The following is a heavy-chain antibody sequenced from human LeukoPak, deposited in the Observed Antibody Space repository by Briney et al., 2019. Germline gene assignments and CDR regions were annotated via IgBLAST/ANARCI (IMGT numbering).Heavy chain of an antibody. CDR3: ARELLGHGYNSGDFDY. Sequence: GGSLRLSCVASGFTFDDYAMHWVRQAPGRGLEWVSSISWNSGRIGYADSVKGRFTISRDNAKNSLYLQMNSLRAEDTAMYYCARELLGHGYNSGDFDYWGQGTLVTVSS. CDR2: ISWNSGRI. V-gene: IGHV3-9*01. J-gene: IGHJ4*02. CDR1: GFTFDDYA. D-gene: IGHD5-24*01.